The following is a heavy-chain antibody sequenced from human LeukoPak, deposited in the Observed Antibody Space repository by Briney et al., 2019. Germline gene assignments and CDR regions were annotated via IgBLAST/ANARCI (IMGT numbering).Heavy chain of an antibody. CDR1: GFTVSSNY. CDR2: IYSGGST. D-gene: IGHD2-2*01. J-gene: IGHJ5*02. CDR3: AKSGYQLLWDNWFDP. Sequence: PGGSLRLSCAASGFTVSSNYMSWVRQAPGKGLEWVSVIYSGGSTYYADSVKGRFTISRDNSKNTLYLQMNSLRAEDTAVYYCAKSGYQLLWDNWFDPWGQGTLVTVSS. V-gene: IGHV3-53*01.